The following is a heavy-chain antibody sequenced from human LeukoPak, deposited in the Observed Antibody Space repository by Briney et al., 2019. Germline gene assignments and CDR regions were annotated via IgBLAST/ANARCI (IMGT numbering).Heavy chain of an antibody. Sequence: PSETLSLTCTVPGRSISSSTYYWGWIRQPPGKGLVRIGSIYYSGNTYYHPSLKSRVTISVDTSTYQCPLKLTTVTAADTAVYYSARIEKWVYYFDYWGQGTLVTVSS. J-gene: IGHJ4*02. CDR3: ARIEKWVYYFDY. CDR1: GRSISSSTYY. CDR2: IYYSGNT. V-gene: IGHV4-39*01. D-gene: IGHD2-8*01.